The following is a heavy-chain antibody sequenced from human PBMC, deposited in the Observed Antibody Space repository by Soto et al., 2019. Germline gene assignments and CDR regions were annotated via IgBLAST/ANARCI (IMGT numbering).Heavy chain of an antibody. D-gene: IGHD4-17*01. CDR3: ARVIVPTTVTTSNWFDP. CDR1: GYTFTTYY. CDR2: INPSGGST. J-gene: IGHJ5*02. V-gene: IGHV1-46*01. Sequence: QVQLVQSGADVKKPGASVKVSCKASGYTFTTYYTHWVRQAPGQGLEWMGTINPSGGSTNYAQSFQGRVSMTSDASTSTIYMELSSLTTDDTAVYYCARVIVPTTVTTSNWFDPWGQGTLVTVSS.